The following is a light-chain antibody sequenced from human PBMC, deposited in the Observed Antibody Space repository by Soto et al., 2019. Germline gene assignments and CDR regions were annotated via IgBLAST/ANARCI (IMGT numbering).Light chain of an antibody. V-gene: IGKV3-15*01. Sequence: EKVMTQSPATLSVSPGERATLSCRASQSISSNLAWYQQKPGQAPRLLIYGASTRATGIPARFSGSGSGTEFALTISSLQSEDFAVYYCQQYHNWPPWTFGQGTKV. CDR2: GAS. J-gene: IGKJ1*01. CDR1: QSISSN. CDR3: QQYHNWPPWT.